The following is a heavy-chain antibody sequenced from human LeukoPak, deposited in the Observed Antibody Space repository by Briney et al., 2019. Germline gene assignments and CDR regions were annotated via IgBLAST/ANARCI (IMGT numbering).Heavy chain of an antibody. CDR3: ARDGSEGYSGHDWVNFNI. Sequence: SVKVSCKASGGTFSSYAISWVRQAPGQGLEWMGRFFPILGIANYAQKFQGRVTITADKSTSTAYMELSSLRSEDTAVFYCARDGSEGYSGHDWVNFNIWGQGTMVTVSS. V-gene: IGHV1-69*04. CDR1: GGTFSSYA. J-gene: IGHJ3*02. D-gene: IGHD5-12*01. CDR2: FFPILGIA.